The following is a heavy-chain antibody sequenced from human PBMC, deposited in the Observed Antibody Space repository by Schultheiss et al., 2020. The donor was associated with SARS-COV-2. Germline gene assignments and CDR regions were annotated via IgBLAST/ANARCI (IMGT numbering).Heavy chain of an antibody. CDR1: GGSISSSSYY. J-gene: IGHJ6*02. V-gene: IGHV4-39*01. CDR3: ARVLRHSYGTLSHYYYGMDV. D-gene: IGHD5-18*01. CDR2: IYYSGST. Sequence: SETLSLTCTVSGGSISSSSYYWGWIRQPPGKGLEWIGSIYYSGSTYYNSTLKSRVTISVDTSKNRFSLQLNSVTPEDTAVYYCARVLRHSYGTLSHYYYGMDVWGQGTTVTVSS.